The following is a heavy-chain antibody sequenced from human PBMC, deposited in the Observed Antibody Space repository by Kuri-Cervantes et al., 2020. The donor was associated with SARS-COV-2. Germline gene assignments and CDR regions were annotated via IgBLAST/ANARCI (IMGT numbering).Heavy chain of an antibody. CDR1: TFTFSNYA. V-gene: IGHV3-23*01. Sequence: GGSLRLSCAAPTFTFSNYAMSWVRQAPGKGLEWVSGISGSGGSTYYADSVKGRFTISRDNSKNTLYPQMNSLRAEDTAVYYCAKGTLGRPIVGATLGAFDIWGQGTMVTVSS. J-gene: IGHJ3*02. CDR3: AKGTLGRPIVGATLGAFDI. CDR2: ISGSGGST. D-gene: IGHD1-26*01.